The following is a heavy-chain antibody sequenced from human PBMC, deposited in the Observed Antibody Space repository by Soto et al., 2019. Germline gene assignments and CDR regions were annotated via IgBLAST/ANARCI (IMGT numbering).Heavy chain of an antibody. D-gene: IGHD1-1*01. CDR1: GYSFTSYW. J-gene: IGHJ4*02. CDR2: IYPGDSDT. V-gene: IGHV5-51*01. Sequence: GESLKISCKGSGYSFTSYWIGWVRQMPGKGLEWMGIIYPGDSDTRYRPSFQGQVTISADKSINTAYLQLSSLKASDTAMYYCARRAASTAFYEYWGQGTLVTVSS. CDR3: ARRAASTAFYEY.